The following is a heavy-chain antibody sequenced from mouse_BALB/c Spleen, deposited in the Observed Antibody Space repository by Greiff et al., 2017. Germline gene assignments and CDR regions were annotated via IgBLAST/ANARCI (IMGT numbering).Heavy chain of an antibody. J-gene: IGHJ3*01. CDR2: ISNGGGST. Sequence: DVKLVESGGGLVKPGGSLKLSCAASGFTFSSYTMSWVRQTPEKRLEWVAYISNGGGSTYYPDTVKGRFTISRDNAKNTLYLQMSSLKSEDTAMYYCARHGGRPFAYWGQGTLVTVSA. D-gene: IGHD3-3*01. CDR3: ARHGGRPFAY. CDR1: GFTFSSYT. V-gene: IGHV5-12-2*01.